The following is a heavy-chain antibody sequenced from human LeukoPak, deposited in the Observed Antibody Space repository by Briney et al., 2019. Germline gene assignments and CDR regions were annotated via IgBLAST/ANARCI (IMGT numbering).Heavy chain of an antibody. CDR3: ARENRVGATVDY. V-gene: IGHV3-7*01. Sequence: GGSLRLSCAASGFTFINYAVGWVRQAPGKGLEWVANIKQDGSEKYYVDSVKGRFTISRDNAKNSLYLQMNSLRAEDTAVYYCARENRVGATVDYWGQGTLVTVSS. CDR2: IKQDGSEK. CDR1: GFTFINYA. D-gene: IGHD1-26*01. J-gene: IGHJ4*02.